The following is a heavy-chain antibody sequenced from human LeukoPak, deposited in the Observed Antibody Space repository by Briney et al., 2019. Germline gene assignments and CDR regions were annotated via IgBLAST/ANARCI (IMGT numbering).Heavy chain of an antibody. D-gene: IGHD5-18*01. J-gene: IGHJ4*02. CDR3: ARGIGYSYGQGGGY. CDR2: IYHSGST. CDR1: GGSISSSSYY. Sequence: SETLSLTCTVSGGSISSSSYYWGWIRQPPGKGLEWIGSIYHSGSTYYNPSLKSRVTISVDTSKNQFSLKLSSVTAADTAVYYCARGIGYSYGQGGGYWGQGTLVTVSS. V-gene: IGHV4-39*07.